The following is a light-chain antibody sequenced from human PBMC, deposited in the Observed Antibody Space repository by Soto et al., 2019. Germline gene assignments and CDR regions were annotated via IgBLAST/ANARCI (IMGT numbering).Light chain of an antibody. V-gene: IGKV3-20*01. J-gene: IGKJ1*01. Sequence: EIVLTQSPGTLSLSPGERATLSCRASQSVTSNYLAWYQQKPGQAPKLLIFGASIRDTGIPDRFRGSGSGTDFTLTISRLEPEDVAVYYCQQYGISPGTFGQGTKVEI. CDR2: GAS. CDR1: QSVTSNY. CDR3: QQYGISPGT.